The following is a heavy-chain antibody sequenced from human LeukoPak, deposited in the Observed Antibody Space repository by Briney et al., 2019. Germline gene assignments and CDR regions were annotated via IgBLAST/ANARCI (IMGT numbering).Heavy chain of an antibody. CDR3: ARKLRLGGNWFDP. CDR1: GGTFTSYA. J-gene: IGHJ5*02. Sequence: SVEVSCKTSGGTFTSYAITWVRQAPGQGLEWMVKIIPISGTTNYAQKFQGRVTFTADESTSTAYMELSSLRSEDTALYYCARKLRLGGNWFDPWGQGTLVTVSS. CDR2: IIPISGTT. V-gene: IGHV1-69*15. D-gene: IGHD1-26*01.